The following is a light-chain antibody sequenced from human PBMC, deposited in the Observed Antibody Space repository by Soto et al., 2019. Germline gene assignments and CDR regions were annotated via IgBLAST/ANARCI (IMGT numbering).Light chain of an antibody. J-gene: IGKJ5*01. CDR2: DAS. Sequence: EIVLTQSPATLYLSPGERATLSCRASQSVSSYLAWYQQKPGQAPRLLIYDASNRATGIPARFSGSGSGTDFTLTISSLEPEDFAVYYCQQRSNGITFGQGTRLEIK. V-gene: IGKV3-11*01. CDR3: QQRSNGIT. CDR1: QSVSSY.